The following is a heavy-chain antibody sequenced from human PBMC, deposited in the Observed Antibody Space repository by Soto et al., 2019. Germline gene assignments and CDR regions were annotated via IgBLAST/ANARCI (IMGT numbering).Heavy chain of an antibody. J-gene: IGHJ4*02. V-gene: IGHV4-34*01. CDR2: INHSGST. CDR1: GGSFSGYY. CDR3: ARVTYYDILTGFVGVNYIDY. Sequence: SETLSLTCAVYGGSFSGYYWSWIRQPPGKGLEWIGEINHSGSTNYNPSLKSRVTISVDTSKNQFSLKLSSVTAADTAVYYCARVTYYDILTGFVGVNYIDYWGQGTLVTVSS. D-gene: IGHD3-9*01.